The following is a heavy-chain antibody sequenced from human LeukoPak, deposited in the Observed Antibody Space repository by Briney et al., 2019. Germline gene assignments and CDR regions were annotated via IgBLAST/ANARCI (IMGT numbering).Heavy chain of an antibody. Sequence: GGSLRLSCAASGFTFSSYSMNWARQAPGKGLEWVSYISSSSSTIYYADSVKGRFTISRDNAKNSLYLQMNSLRDEDTAVYYCARGSSGWYGFDPWGQGTLVTVSS. J-gene: IGHJ5*02. V-gene: IGHV3-48*02. CDR1: GFTFSSYS. D-gene: IGHD6-19*01. CDR3: ARGSSGWYGFDP. CDR2: ISSSSSTI.